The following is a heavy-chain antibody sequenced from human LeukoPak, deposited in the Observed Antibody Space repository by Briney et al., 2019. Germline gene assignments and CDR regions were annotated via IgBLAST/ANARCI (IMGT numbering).Heavy chain of an antibody. D-gene: IGHD4-17*01. J-gene: IGHJ2*01. V-gene: IGHV3-7*01. CDR2: IKQDGSEK. CDR3: ARGGNHGDYWYFDL. CDR1: KFTFSNFW. Sequence: AGGSLRLSCSAPKFTFSNFWRSGVGQAPGKGRGGGANIKQDGSEKYYVDSVKGRFTISRDNAETSLHLQMNSLRAEDTAVYYCARGGNHGDYWYFDLWGRGTLVTVSS.